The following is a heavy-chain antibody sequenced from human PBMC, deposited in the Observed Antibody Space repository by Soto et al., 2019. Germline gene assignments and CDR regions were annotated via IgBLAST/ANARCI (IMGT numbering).Heavy chain of an antibody. CDR2: IYYSGST. J-gene: IGHJ4*02. V-gene: IGHV4-59*01. D-gene: IGHD5-18*01. Sequence: SETLSLTCTVSGGSISSYYWSWIRQPPGKGLEWIGYIYYSGSTNYNPSLKSRVTISVDTSKNQFSLKLSSVTAADTAVYYCARALVDTATFDYWGQGTLVTVSS. CDR3: ARALVDTATFDY. CDR1: GGSISSYY.